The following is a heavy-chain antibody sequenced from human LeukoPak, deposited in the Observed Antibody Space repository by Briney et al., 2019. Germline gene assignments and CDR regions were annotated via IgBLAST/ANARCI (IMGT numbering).Heavy chain of an antibody. CDR3: ARGSGLLWFGDYNWFDP. V-gene: IGHV1-69*05. CDR1: GGTFSSYA. J-gene: IGHJ5*02. CDR2: IIPIFGTA. D-gene: IGHD3-10*01. Sequence: SVKVSCKASGGTFSSYAISWVRQAPGQGLEWMGGIIPIFGTANYAQKFQGRVTITTDESTSTAYMELSSLRSEDTAVYYCARGSGLLWFGDYNWFDPWGQGTLVTVSS.